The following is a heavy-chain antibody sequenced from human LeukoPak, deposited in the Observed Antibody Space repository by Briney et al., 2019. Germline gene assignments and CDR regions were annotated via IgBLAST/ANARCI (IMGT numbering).Heavy chain of an antibody. CDR1: GFTFSSYA. D-gene: IGHD6-13*01. CDR3: AKTHSSSWGIFDY. Sequence: GGSLRLSCAASGFTFSSYAMSWVRQAPGKGLEWVSAISGSVNSTNYADSVKGRFTISRDNSKNTLFLQMNSLRAEDTAAYYCAKTHSSSWGIFDYWGQGTLVTVSS. CDR2: ISGSVNST. J-gene: IGHJ4*02. V-gene: IGHV3-23*01.